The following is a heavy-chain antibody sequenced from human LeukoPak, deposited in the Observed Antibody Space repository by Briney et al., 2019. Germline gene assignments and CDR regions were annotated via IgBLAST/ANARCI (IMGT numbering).Heavy chain of an antibody. CDR2: IIPILGIA. Sequence: GASVKVSCKASGGTFSSYAISWVRQAPGQGLEWMGRIIPILGIANYAQKFQGRVTITADKSTSTAYMELSSLRSEDTAVYYRARATGSGYDFDYWGQGTLVTVSS. CDR1: GGTFSSYA. CDR3: ARATGSGYDFDY. V-gene: IGHV1-69*04. J-gene: IGHJ4*02. D-gene: IGHD5-12*01.